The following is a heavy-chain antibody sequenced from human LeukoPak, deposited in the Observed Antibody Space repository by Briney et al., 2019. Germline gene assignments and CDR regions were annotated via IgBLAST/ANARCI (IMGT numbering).Heavy chain of an antibody. V-gene: IGHV3-23*01. J-gene: IGHJ4*02. CDR2: ISGSGGST. Sequence: GGSLRLSCAASGFTFSSYWMSWVRQAPGKGLEWVSAISGSGGSTHYADSVKGRFTISRDNSKNTLYLQMNSLRTEDTAVYYCAKSPTLWELRGYFDYWGQGTLVTVSS. CDR3: AKSPTLWELRGYFDY. D-gene: IGHD1-26*01. CDR1: GFTFSSYW.